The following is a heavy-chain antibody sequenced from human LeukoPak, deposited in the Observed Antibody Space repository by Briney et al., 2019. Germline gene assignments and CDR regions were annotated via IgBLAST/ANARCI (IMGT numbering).Heavy chain of an antibody. V-gene: IGHV3-7*01. J-gene: IGHJ4*02. CDR1: GFTFSSYS. CDR3: ARGVGYSDY. D-gene: IGHD1-26*01. CDR2: IKQDGSEK. Sequence: GGSLRLSCAASGFTFSSYSMNWVRQAPGKGLEWVANIKQDGSEKYYVDSVKGRFTISRDNAKKPLYLQMNSLRADDTGVYYCARGVGYSDYWGQGTLVTVSS.